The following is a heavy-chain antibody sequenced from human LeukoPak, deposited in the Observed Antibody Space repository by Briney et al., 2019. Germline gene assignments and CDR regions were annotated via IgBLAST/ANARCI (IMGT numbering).Heavy chain of an antibody. CDR3: ARDEYQLRSYYYGMDV. CDR2: IKRDGSEK. J-gene: IGHJ6*02. V-gene: IGHV3-7*01. D-gene: IGHD2-2*01. CDR1: GFTFSNYW. Sequence: PGGSLRLSCAASGFTFSNYWMSWVRQAPGKGLEWVANIKRDGSEKYYIDSVKGRFTISRDNAQNSLYLQKSSLRDKNTAAYYCARDEYQLRSYYYGMDVWGQGPTVTVSS.